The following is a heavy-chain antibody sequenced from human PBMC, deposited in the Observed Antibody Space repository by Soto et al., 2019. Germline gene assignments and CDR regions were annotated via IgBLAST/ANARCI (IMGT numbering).Heavy chain of an antibody. CDR2: IIPIFATA. D-gene: IGHD6-13*01. V-gene: IGHV1-69*01. CDR1: GGTFSSYA. CDR3: ARLAAAGDYYYYYGMDV. Sequence: QVQLVQSGAEVKKPGSSVKVSCKASGGTFSSYAISWVRQAPGQGLEWMGGIIPIFATANYAQKFQGRVTITADESTSTAYMELSSLRSEDTAVYYCARLAAAGDYYYYYGMDVWGQGTTVTVSS. J-gene: IGHJ6*02.